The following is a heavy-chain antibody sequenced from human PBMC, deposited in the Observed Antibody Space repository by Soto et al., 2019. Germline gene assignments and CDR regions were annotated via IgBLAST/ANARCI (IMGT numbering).Heavy chain of an antibody. CDR1: CGSISSGGYY. CDR2: IYYSGST. Sequence: SETLSLTCTVSCGSISSGGYYWSWIRQHPGKGLEWIGYIYYSGSTYYNPSLKSRVTISVDTSKNQFSLKLSSVTAADTAVYYCARGNYNWNEEYYFDYWGQGTLVTVSS. D-gene: IGHD1-20*01. CDR3: ARGNYNWNEEYYFDY. V-gene: IGHV4-31*03. J-gene: IGHJ4*02.